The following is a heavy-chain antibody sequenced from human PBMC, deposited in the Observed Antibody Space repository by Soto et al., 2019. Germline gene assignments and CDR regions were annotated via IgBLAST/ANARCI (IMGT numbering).Heavy chain of an antibody. CDR2: ISISKGKT. J-gene: IGHJ6*02. CDR1: GYTFRNYD. CDR3: ARKGYIGNFGLDV. D-gene: IGHD5-12*01. V-gene: IGHV1-18*01. Sequence: QVQLVQSGAEVKRPGASVKVSCKASGYTFRNYDVAWVRRAPGHGLEWMGWISISKGKTYYQESLQGRVTMTMETGTTTGYTEVRSLISYDTAVYYCARKGYIGNFGLDVWGQGTTVTVSS.